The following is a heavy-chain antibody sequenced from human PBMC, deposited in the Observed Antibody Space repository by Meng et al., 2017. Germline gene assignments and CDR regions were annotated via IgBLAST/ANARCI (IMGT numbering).Heavy chain of an antibody. V-gene: IGHV3-23*01. D-gene: IGHD2-21*01. CDR1: GFTFSNDA. Sequence: ESLKISCAASGFTFSNDAMTWVRQTPGKGLEWVSTITGSGSNTYYADSVKGRFTISRDNSNNTLFLQMSSLRAEDTAVYYCAKKEAADWTFYFDYWGQGTLVTVSS. CDR2: ITGSGSNT. J-gene: IGHJ4*02. CDR3: AKKEAADWTFYFDY.